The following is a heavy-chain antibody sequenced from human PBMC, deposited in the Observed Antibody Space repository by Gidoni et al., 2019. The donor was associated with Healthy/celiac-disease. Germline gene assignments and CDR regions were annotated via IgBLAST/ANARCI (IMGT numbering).Heavy chain of an antibody. J-gene: IGHJ2*01. V-gene: IGHV4-59*01. CDR1: GGSISSYY. D-gene: IGHD6-19*01. CDR3: ARAQWLVQTDHWYFDL. Sequence: QVQLQESGPGLVKPSETLSLTCTVSGGSISSYYWSWIRQPPGKGLEWIGYIYYSGSTNYNPSLKSRVTISVDTSKNQFSLKLSSVTAADTAVYYCARAQWLVQTDHWYFDLWGRGTLVTVSS. CDR2: IYYSGST.